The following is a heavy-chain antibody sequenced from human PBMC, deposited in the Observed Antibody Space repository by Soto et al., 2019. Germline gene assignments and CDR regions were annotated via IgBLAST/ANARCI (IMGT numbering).Heavy chain of an antibody. J-gene: IGHJ4*02. CDR2: LSWDRSTV. D-gene: IGHD2-15*01. V-gene: IGHV3-9*02. CDR3: AVSSPDIVVLPSSIYFTS. CDR1: GSSSDPFT. Sequence: SLRLSCVASGSSSDPFTMHWVRELPGKGLEWVAGLSWDRSTVAYADSVQGRFTISRDHAKNSVDLLMDSLRPDDTALYFCAVSSPDIVVLPSSIYFTSWGPGTQVT.